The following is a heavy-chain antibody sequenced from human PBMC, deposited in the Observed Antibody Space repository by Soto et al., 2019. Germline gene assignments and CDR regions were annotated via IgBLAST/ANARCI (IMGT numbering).Heavy chain of an antibody. CDR1: GGTFSSYA. D-gene: IGHD2-21*02. CDR2: IIPIFGTA. Sequence: GASVKVSCKASGGTFSSYAISWVRQAPGQGLEWMGGIIPIFGTANYAQKFQGRVTITADESTSTAYMELSSLRSEDTAVYYCARGGSPSCGGDCYWLDFWGQGALVTVSS. J-gene: IGHJ5*01. CDR3: ARGGSPSCGGDCYWLDF. V-gene: IGHV1-69*13.